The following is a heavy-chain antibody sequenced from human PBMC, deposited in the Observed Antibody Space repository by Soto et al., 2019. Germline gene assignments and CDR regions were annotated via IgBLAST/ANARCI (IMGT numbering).Heavy chain of an antibody. Sequence: WGSLILSCSVSGFTFSAYWMHWVRQVPGKGLTWVSRISDDGSTATYADSVKGRFVISRDNAKNSLYLEMNTLRADDSGLYYCARGPRVSSTGTGAHWGRGTLVTVS. D-gene: IGHD1-1*01. V-gene: IGHV3-74*01. CDR1: GFTFSAYW. CDR2: ISDDGSTA. CDR3: ARGPRVSSTGTGAH. J-gene: IGHJ4*02.